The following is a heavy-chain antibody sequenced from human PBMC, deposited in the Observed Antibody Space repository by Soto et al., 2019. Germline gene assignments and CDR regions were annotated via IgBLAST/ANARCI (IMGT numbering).Heavy chain of an antibody. CDR2: INAGNGNK. CDR1: GYTFSSYT. CDR3: ARFLSGYYSGPFDY. V-gene: IGHV1-3*01. D-gene: IGHD3-3*01. Sequence: ASVKVSCKASGYTFSSYTMHWVRQAPGQGLEWMGWINAGNGNKRYSQKFQGRVTITRDTSASTAHMELSSLRSEDTAMYYCARFLSGYYSGPFDYWVQGTLVTVSS. J-gene: IGHJ4*02.